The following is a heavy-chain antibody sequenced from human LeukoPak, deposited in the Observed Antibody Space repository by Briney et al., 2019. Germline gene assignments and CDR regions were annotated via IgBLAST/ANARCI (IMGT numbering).Heavy chain of an antibody. V-gene: IGHV3-21*01. CDR3: ARSGRGYEDAFDI. Sequence: GSLRLSCAASGFPFSRYSMNWVRQAPGKGLEWVSSISSSSSYIYYADSVKGRFTISRDNAKNSLYLQMNSLRVEDTAVYYCARSGRGYEDAFDIWGQGTMVTVSS. CDR1: GFPFSRYS. D-gene: IGHD5-12*01. CDR2: ISSSSSYI. J-gene: IGHJ3*02.